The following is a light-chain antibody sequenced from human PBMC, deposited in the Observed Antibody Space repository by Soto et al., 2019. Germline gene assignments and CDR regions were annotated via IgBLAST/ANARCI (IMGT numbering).Light chain of an antibody. CDR2: DVT. CDR1: SSDIGGYRY. J-gene: IGLJ2*01. Sequence: QSALTQPASVSGSPGQSVTISCTGTSSDIGGYRYVSWYQQRPGKAPKLMIHDVTNRPSGVSDRFSGSKSVNTASLTISGLQAEDEAEYYCTSYTRDSSVIFGGGTKVTVL. CDR3: TSYTRDSSVI. V-gene: IGLV2-14*03.